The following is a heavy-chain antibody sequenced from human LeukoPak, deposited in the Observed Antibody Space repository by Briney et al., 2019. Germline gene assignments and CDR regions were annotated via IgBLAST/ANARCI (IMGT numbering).Heavy chain of an antibody. Sequence: SGRSLRLSCAASGFTFSSYAMHWVRQAPRKGLEWVAVMSYDGSNKYYADSVKGRFTISRDNSKNTLYLQMNSLRAEDTAVYYCARDLAYDSSGYYYWGQGTLVTVSS. D-gene: IGHD3-22*01. J-gene: IGHJ4*02. CDR1: GFTFSSYA. CDR3: ARDLAYDSSGYYY. V-gene: IGHV3-30*04. CDR2: MSYDGSNK.